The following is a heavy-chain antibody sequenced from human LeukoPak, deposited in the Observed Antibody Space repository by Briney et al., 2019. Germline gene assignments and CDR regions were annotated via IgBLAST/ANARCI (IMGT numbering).Heavy chain of an antibody. D-gene: IGHD2-2*02. CDR2: IYTSGST. V-gene: IGHV4-61*02. Sequence: PSQTLSLTCTVSGDSISSGSYYWSWIRQPAGKGLEWIGRIYTSGSTNYNPSLKSRVTISVDTSKNQFSLKLSSVTAADTAVYYCVWGYTGAFDIWGQGTMVTVSS. CDR1: GDSISSGSYY. J-gene: IGHJ3*02. CDR3: VWGYTGAFDI.